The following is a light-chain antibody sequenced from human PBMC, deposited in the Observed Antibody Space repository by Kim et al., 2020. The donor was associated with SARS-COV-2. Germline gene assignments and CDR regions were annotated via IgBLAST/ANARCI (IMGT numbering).Light chain of an antibody. CDR1: QSINTY. CDR3: QQSYSSPLT. Sequence: ASVGDRVTITCRASQSINTYLNWYQQKPGKAPKLLIYAASSLQSRVPSRFSDSGSGTDFTLTISSLQPEDFATYYCQQSYSSPLTFGGGTKVEIK. CDR2: AAS. J-gene: IGKJ4*01. V-gene: IGKV1-39*01.